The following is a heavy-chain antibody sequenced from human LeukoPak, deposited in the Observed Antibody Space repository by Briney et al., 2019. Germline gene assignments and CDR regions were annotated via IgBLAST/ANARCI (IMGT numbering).Heavy chain of an antibody. CDR3: ARDLVATRDY. D-gene: IGHD5-12*01. V-gene: IGHV3-33*01. J-gene: IGHJ4*02. Sequence: GGSLRLSCAASGFTFSSYGMHWVHQAPGKGLEWAAVIWYDGSNKYYADSVKGRFTISRDNSKNTLYLQMNSLRDEDTAVYYCARDLVATRDYWGQGTLVTVSS. CDR1: GFTFSSYG. CDR2: IWYDGSNK.